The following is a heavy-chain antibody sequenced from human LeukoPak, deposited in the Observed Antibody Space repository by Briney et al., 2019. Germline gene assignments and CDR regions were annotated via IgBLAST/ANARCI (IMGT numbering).Heavy chain of an antibody. D-gene: IGHD3-10*01. CDR2: ISGSGGST. CDR1: GFTFSSYA. CDR3: APMVRGSYYFDY. J-gene: IGHJ4*02. V-gene: IGHV3-23*01. Sequence: GGSLRLSCAASGFTFSSYAMSWVRQAPGKGLEWVSAISGSGGSTYYADSVKGRFTISRDNSKNTLYLQMNSLRAEDTAVYYCAPMVRGSYYFDYWGQGTLVTVSP.